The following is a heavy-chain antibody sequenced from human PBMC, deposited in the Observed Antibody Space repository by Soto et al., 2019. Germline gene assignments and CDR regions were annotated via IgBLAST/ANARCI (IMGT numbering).Heavy chain of an antibody. CDR2: IYHSGST. Sequence: QVQLQESGPGLVKPSGTLSLTCAVSSGSISSSNWWSWVRQPPGKGLEGIGEIYHSGSTNYNPSLKSRVTISVDKSKNQFSLKLSSVTAADTAVYYCARFHSSSWYSGAFDIWGQGTMVTVSS. CDR3: ARFHSSSWYSGAFDI. J-gene: IGHJ3*02. D-gene: IGHD6-13*01. V-gene: IGHV4-4*02. CDR1: SGSISSSNW.